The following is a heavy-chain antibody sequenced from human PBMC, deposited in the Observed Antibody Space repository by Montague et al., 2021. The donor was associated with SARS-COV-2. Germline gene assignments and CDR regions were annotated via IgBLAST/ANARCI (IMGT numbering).Heavy chain of an antibody. Sequence: SETLSLTCSVSGDSITNHYWSWIRQPPGKGLEWVGHIHFTGRTNFSPFFISRLTMSADTSKNQFSLKLTSVTAADTAVYFCARDRCDIGEWRQGTSEYWGQGTLVTVSS. D-gene: IGHD1/OR15-1a*01. CDR1: GDSITNHY. CDR2: IHFTGRT. CDR3: ARDRCDIGEWRQGTSEY. V-gene: IGHV4-4*07. J-gene: IGHJ4*02.